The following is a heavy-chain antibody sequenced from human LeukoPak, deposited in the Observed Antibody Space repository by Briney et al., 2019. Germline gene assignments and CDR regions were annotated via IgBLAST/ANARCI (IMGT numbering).Heavy chain of an antibody. CDR1: GFTFSSYS. CDR2: ISSSSSYI. V-gene: IGHV3-21*01. D-gene: IGHD3-3*01. Sequence: GGSLRLSCAASGFTFSSYSMNWVRQAPGKGLEWVSSISSSSSYIYYADSVKGRFTISRDNAKNSLYLQMNSLRAEDTAVYYCARGWFGGVVIDYWGQGTLVTVSS. CDR3: ARGWFGGVVIDY. J-gene: IGHJ4*02.